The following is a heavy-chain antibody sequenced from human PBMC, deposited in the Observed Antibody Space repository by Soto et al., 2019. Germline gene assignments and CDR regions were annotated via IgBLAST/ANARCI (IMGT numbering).Heavy chain of an antibody. CDR2: VYYSGST. V-gene: IGHV4-59*08. CDR1: GGSISDYY. J-gene: IGHJ4*02. CDR3: ARRTWSTWCFDY. D-gene: IGHD6-13*01. Sequence: SETLSLTCTVSGGSISDYYWTWIRQPPGKGLEWIGYVYYSGSTSYNPSLQSRVTISVDTSKNQFSLMLKSVTAADTAVYYCARRTWSTWCFDYWGLGTLVTVSS.